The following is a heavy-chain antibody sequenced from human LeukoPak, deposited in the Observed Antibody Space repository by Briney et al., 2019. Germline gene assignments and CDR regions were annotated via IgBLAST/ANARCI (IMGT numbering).Heavy chain of an antibody. Sequence: PSETLSLTCTVSGGSISSDYWSWIRQPPGKGLEWIGYIYYSGSTNYNPSLKRRVTISVDTSKNRFSLRLNSVTAADTAVYYCARDADRWLQSFDYWGQGTLITVSS. V-gene: IGHV4-59*01. CDR1: GGSISSDY. D-gene: IGHD5-24*01. CDR3: ARDADRWLQSFDY. J-gene: IGHJ4*02. CDR2: IYYSGST.